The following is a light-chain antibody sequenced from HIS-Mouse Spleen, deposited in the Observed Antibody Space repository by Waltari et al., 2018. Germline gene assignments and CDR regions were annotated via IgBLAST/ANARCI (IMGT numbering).Light chain of an antibody. CDR1: SSDFGGYHY. V-gene: IGLV2-14*03. Sequence: QSALTQPASVSGSPGQSITISCTGTSSDFGGYHYVSWYQQHPGKAPKLMIYDVSNRPSGVSNRFSGSKSGNTASLTISGLQAEDEADYYCSSYTSSSFNVVFGGGTKLTVL. CDR3: SSYTSSSFNVV. J-gene: IGLJ2*01. CDR2: DVS.